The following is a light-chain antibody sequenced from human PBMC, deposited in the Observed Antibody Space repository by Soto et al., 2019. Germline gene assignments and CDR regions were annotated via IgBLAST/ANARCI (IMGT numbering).Light chain of an antibody. CDR3: QVWDSSSDHLYVV. Sequence: SYELTQPPSVPVAPGKTARITCGGNNIGSKSVHWYQQKPGQAPVLVIYYDSDRPSGIPERFSGSNSGNTATLTISRVEAGDEADYYCQVWDSSSDHLYVVFGGGTKVTVL. CDR2: YDS. J-gene: IGLJ2*01. CDR1: NIGSKS. V-gene: IGLV3-21*04.